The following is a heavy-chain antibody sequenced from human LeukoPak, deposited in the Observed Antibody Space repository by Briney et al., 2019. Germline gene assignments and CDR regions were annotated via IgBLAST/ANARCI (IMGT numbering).Heavy chain of an antibody. CDR2: MYTDGST. J-gene: IGHJ4*02. CDR1: GFTVGSYY. CDR3: ARSSSSWLLFDY. Sequence: PGGTLRLSCAASGFTVGSYYVSWVRQGPGKGLERVSVMYTDGSTHYADSVKGRFTISRDNSKNTLYLQMNSLRVEDTALYYCARSSSSWLLFDYWGQGTLVTVSS. D-gene: IGHD6-13*01. V-gene: IGHV3-53*01.